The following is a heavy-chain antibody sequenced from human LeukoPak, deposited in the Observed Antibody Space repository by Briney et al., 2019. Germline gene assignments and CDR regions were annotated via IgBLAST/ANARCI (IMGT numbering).Heavy chain of an antibody. V-gene: IGHV1-69*05. CDR1: GYTFTSYG. CDR3: ARVGGWDCSSTSCHGFDP. Sequence: ASVKVSCKASGYTFTSYGISWVRQAPGQGLEWMGGIIPIFGTANYAQKFQGRVTITTDESTSTAYMELSSLRSEDTAVYYCARVGGWDCSSTSCHGFDPWGQGTLVTVSS. CDR2: IIPIFGTA. J-gene: IGHJ5*02. D-gene: IGHD2-2*01.